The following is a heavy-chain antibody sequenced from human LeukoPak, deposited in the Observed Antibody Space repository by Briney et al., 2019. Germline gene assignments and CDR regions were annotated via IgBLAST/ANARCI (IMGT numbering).Heavy chain of an antibody. D-gene: IGHD5-18*01. CDR2: IDHTGTT. CDR3: ATVGPYSFGYG. CDR1: GYSISSGRQ. Sequence: PSETLSLTCAVSGYSISSGRQWGWVRQPPGKGLEWIASIDHTGTTSYSPPLQRRVTMSVDTSSNYFSLTLSSVTAADTAMYYCATVGPYSFGYGWGQGTLDTVSS. V-gene: IGHV4-38-2*01. J-gene: IGHJ4*02.